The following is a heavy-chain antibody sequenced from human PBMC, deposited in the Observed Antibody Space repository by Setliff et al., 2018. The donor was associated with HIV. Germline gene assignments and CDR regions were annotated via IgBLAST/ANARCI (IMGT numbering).Heavy chain of an antibody. D-gene: IGHD2-8*01. CDR2: IYYSGGT. V-gene: IGHV4-39*07. J-gene: IGHJ3*02. CDR3: ATKLYRTNGVCLDAFDI. CDR1: GGFISSSSYY. Sequence: SETLSLTCTVSGGFISSSSYYWGWIRQPPGKGLEWIGSIYYSGGTYCNPSLKSRVTISVDTSKNQFSLKLSSVTAADTAVYYCATKLYRTNGVCLDAFDIWGQGTMVTVSS.